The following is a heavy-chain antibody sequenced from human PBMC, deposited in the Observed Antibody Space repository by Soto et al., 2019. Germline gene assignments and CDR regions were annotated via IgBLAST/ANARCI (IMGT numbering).Heavy chain of an antibody. V-gene: IGHV3-74*01. Sequence: EVQLVESGGGSVQPGGSLRLSCAGSGFTFSSYWMHWVRQAPGKGLVWVARIHYDGSITSHADSVKGRFTISRDNAKKTLYLQMNSLRVEDTAIYHCVRDGFGSRDYWGQGTLVTVSS. D-gene: IGHD3-16*01. CDR1: GFTFSSYW. CDR2: IHYDGSIT. CDR3: VRDGFGSRDY. J-gene: IGHJ4*02.